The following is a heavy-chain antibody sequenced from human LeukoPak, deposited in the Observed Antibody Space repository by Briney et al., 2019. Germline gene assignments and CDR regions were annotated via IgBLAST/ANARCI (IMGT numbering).Heavy chain of an antibody. CDR2: IYYSGST. CDR3: ARAGITMVRGYYYYGMDV. Sequence: SETLSLTCTVSGGSISSYYWSWIRQPPGKGLEWIGYIYYSGSTNYNPSLKSRVTISVDRSKNQFSLKLSSVTAADTAVYYCARAGITMVRGYYYYGMDVWGQGTTVTVSS. CDR1: GGSISSYY. D-gene: IGHD3-10*01. J-gene: IGHJ6*02. V-gene: IGHV4-59*12.